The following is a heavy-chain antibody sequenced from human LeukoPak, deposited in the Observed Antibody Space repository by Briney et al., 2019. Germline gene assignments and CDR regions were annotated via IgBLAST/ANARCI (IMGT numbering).Heavy chain of an antibody. CDR2: ISGSGGST. Sequence: GGSLRLSCAASGFTFSSYAMNWVRQAPGKGLEWVSAISGSGGSTYYADSVKGRFTISRDNSKNTLYLQMNSRRAEDTAVYYCAKSGGQWLVPPSVDYWGQGTLVTVSS. D-gene: IGHD6-19*01. J-gene: IGHJ4*02. V-gene: IGHV3-23*01. CDR3: AKSGGQWLVPPSVDY. CDR1: GFTFSSYA.